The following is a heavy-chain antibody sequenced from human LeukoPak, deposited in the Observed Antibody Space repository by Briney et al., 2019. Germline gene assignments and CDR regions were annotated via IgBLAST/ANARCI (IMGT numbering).Heavy chain of an antibody. D-gene: IGHD6-13*01. CDR1: GFTFSSYA. Sequence: GGSLRLSCAASGFTFSSYALNWVRQAPGKGLEWVSSISGSGGSTYYADSVKGRFTISGDNSKNTLYLQMNSLRAEDTAVYYCAKDLWGIAVAGTIDYWGQGTLVTVSS. CDR2: ISGSGGST. J-gene: IGHJ4*02. V-gene: IGHV3-23*01. CDR3: AKDLWGIAVAGTIDY.